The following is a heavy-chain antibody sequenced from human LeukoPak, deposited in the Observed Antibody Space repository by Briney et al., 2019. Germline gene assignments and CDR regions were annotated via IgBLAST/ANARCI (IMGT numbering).Heavy chain of an antibody. CDR1: GGSISRYY. V-gene: IGHV4-59*01. CDR2: IYYSGIT. CDR3: ARDLESYYDC. Sequence: PSETLSLTCAVSGGSISRYYWSWIRQPPGKGLEWMWYIYYSGITNYNSSLKGRVTMSVDTPKNQFSLKLSSLTAADTAVYYCARDLESYYDCWGQGTLVTVSS. J-gene: IGHJ4*02. D-gene: IGHD5-24*01.